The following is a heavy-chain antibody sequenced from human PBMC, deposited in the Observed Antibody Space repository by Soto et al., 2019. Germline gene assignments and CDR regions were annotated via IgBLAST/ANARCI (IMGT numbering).Heavy chain of an antibody. CDR1: GYTFTSYA. CDR3: ARGPGGPDGPGDY. D-gene: IGHD2-15*01. J-gene: IGHJ4*02. CDR2: INAGNGNT. V-gene: IGHV1-3*01. Sequence: QVQLVQSGAEVKKPGASVKVSCKASGYTFTSYAMHWVRQAPGQRLEWMGWINAGNGNTKYSRKFQGRVTVTRDTSASTAYMELSSLRSADTAVYYCARGPGGPDGPGDYWGQGTLVTVSS.